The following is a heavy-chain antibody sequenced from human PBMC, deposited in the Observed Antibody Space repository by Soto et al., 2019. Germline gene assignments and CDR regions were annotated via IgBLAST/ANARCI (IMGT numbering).Heavy chain of an antibody. Sequence: QVQLVQSGAEVKKPGASVKVSCKASGGTFSNYAISWVRQAPGQGLEWMGGIIPIFGTTNYAQKFQGRVTITADGSTSTAYSELSSLRSKDTAVYYCARDAIFGVVIRGIDYYYGMDVWGQGTTVTVSS. J-gene: IGHJ6*02. CDR2: IIPIFGTT. D-gene: IGHD3-3*01. V-gene: IGHV1-69*01. CDR1: GGTFSNYA. CDR3: ARDAIFGVVIRGIDYYYGMDV.